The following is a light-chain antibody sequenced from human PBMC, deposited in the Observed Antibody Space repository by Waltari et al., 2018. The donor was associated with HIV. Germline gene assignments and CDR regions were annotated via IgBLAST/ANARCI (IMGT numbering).Light chain of an antibody. CDR3: QSYDSSLSGSVV. Sequence: QSVLTQPPSVSGAPGQSVTISCTGSSSNIGAGYDVHWYRQLPGTAPKLLLYGDNNRPSGGPDRFSGSKSGTSASLAITGLQADDEANDYCQSYDSSLSGSVVFGGGTKLTVL. CDR2: GDN. J-gene: IGLJ2*01. CDR1: SSNIGAGYD. V-gene: IGLV1-40*01.